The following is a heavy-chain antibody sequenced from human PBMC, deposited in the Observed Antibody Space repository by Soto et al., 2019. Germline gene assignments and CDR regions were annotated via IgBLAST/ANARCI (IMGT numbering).Heavy chain of an antibody. Sequence: PSEALSLTCAVSGGSITSANWWTWVRQPPGGGLEWIGEISHSGITNYKASLKSRVTMSVDKTKNDVSLKLTSVTAADTAVYYCARVLRGWFDPWGQGTTITFSS. CDR3: ARVLRGWFDP. J-gene: IGHJ5*02. CDR2: ISHSGIT. V-gene: IGHV4-4*02. CDR1: GGSITSANW.